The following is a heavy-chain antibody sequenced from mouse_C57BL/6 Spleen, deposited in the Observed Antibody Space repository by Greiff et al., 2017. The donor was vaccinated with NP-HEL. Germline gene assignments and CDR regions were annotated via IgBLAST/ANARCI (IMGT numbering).Heavy chain of an antibody. CDR2: IDPSDSET. CDR1: GYTFPSYW. J-gene: IGHJ1*03. D-gene: IGHD1-1*01. CDR3: ARSGSSYPWYFDV. V-gene: IGHV1-52*01. Sequence: QVQLQQPGAELVRPGSSVKLSCKASGYTFPSYWMHWVKQRPIQGLEWIGNIDPSDSETHYNQKFKDKATLTVDKSSSTAYMQLSSLTSEDSAVYYCARSGSSYPWYFDVWGTGTTVTVSS.